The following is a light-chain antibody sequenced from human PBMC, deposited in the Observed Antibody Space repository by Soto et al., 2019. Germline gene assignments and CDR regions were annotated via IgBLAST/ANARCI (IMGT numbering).Light chain of an antibody. J-gene: IGKJ4*02. V-gene: IGKV1-12*01. CDR2: SAS. Sequence: DIQMTQSPSSVSSSVGDRVTISCRASQGISSWLAWYQQKPGKAPSLLIYSASTLYSGVPSRVSGSGSGTDFTHTGNSLQHEDFATDYWQQASSGPLTFGPGTKVEIK. CDR1: QGISSW. CDR3: QQASSGPLT.